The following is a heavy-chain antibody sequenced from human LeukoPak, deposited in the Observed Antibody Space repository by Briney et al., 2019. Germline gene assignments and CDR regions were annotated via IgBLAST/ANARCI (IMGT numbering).Heavy chain of an antibody. Sequence: PSETLSLTCAVYGGSFSGYYWSWIRQPPGKGLEWIGKINHSGSTNYNPSLKSRVTISVDTSKNQFSLKLSSVTAADTAVYYCARGTGGDTAMVTFDYWGQGTLVTVSS. D-gene: IGHD5-18*01. J-gene: IGHJ4*02. CDR3: ARGTGGDTAMVTFDY. V-gene: IGHV4-34*01. CDR2: INHSGST. CDR1: GGSFSGYY.